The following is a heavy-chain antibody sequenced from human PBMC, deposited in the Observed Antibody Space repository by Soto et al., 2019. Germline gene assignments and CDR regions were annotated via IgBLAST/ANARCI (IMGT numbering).Heavy chain of an antibody. V-gene: IGHV3-49*03. CDR2: IRSKAYGGTT. J-gene: IGHJ6*03. Sequence: GGSLRLSCTASGFTFGDYAMSWFRQAPGKGLEWVGFIRSKAYGGTTEYAASVKGRFTISRDDSKSIAYLQMNSLKTEDTAVYYCTREGIAAAGTAYYYYYYMDVWGKGTTVTVSS. CDR3: TREGIAAAGTAYYYYYYMDV. CDR1: GFTFGDYA. D-gene: IGHD6-13*01.